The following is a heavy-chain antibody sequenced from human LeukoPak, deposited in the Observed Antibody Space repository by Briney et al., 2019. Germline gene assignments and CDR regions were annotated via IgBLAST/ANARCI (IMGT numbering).Heavy chain of an antibody. CDR2: IYYSGST. J-gene: IGHJ4*02. CDR1: GGSISSYY. Sequence: SETLSLTCTVSGGSISSYYWTWIRQPPGKGLEWIGYIYYSGSTNYNPSLKSRVTISVDTSKNQFSLKLSSVTAADTAVYYCARGSQYCSGGSCLGLWGQGTLVTVSS. D-gene: IGHD2-15*01. CDR3: ARGSQYCSGGSCLGL. V-gene: IGHV4-59*08.